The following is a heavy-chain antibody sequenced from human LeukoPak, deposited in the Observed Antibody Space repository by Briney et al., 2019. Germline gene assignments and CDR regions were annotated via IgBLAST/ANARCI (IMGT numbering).Heavy chain of an antibody. D-gene: IGHD2-15*01. CDR3: ARDQYWVFDC. J-gene: IGHJ4*02. CDR2: IKKDGSEK. CDR1: GFTFSSYW. V-gene: IGHV3-7*01. Sequence: GGSLRLSCEASGFTFSSYWMSWVRQAPGKGLEWVANIKKDGSEKYYVDSVKGRFTISRDNAKNSLYLQMNSLRAEDTAVYYCARDQYWVFDCWGQGTLVTVSS.